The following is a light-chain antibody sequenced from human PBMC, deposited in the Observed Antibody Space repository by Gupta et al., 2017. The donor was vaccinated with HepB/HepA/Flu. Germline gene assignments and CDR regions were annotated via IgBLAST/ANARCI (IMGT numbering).Light chain of an antibody. CDR2: NDS. CDR1: ALPKHY. CDR3: QSSDNTNTDVV. V-gene: IGLV3-25*03. J-gene: IGLJ3*02. Sequence: SALPQPPSVSVSPVQTARITCSGDALPKHYDYWYQQQPGQAPVVLIFNDSERASGIPERFSGSSSGSTDSLTITGVRAEDEADYYCQSSDNTNTDVVLGGGTKVTVL.